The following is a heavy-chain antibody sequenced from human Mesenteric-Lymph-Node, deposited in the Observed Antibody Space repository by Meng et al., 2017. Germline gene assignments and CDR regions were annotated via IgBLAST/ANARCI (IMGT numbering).Heavy chain of an antibody. V-gene: IGHV4-39*01. CDR1: GGSISSNGYY. CDR2: IYHSGST. CDR3: ARRRGGSGRDC. Sequence: LQLQDSGPGIVKPPETLSSTCTVSGGSISSNGYYGDWVRQPPGKGLEWIGAIYHSGSTSYNPSLQSRVTMFVATSKNQFSLMLTSVTATDTAVYYCARRRGGSGRDCWGQGTLVTVSS. J-gene: IGHJ4*02. D-gene: IGHD3-10*01.